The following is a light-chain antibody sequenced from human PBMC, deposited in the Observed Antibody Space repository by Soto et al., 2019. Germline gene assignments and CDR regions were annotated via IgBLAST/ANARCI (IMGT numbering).Light chain of an antibody. CDR3: QQYDNLPYT. J-gene: IGKJ2*01. CDR2: DAS. V-gene: IGKV3-11*01. CDR1: QSVSSY. Sequence: EIVLTHSPATLSLSPGERATLSSRASQSVSSYLAWYQQKPGQAPRLLIYDASNLETGVPSRFSGSGSGTDFTFTISSLQPEDIATYYCQQYDNLPYTFGQGTKVDIK.